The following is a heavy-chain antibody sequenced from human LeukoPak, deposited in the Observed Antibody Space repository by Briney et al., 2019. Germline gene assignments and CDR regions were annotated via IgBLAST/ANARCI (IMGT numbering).Heavy chain of an antibody. Sequence: VGSLRLSCAASGFTFSSYAMSWVRQAPGKGLEWVSAISGSGGSTYYADSVKGRFTISRDNSKNTLYLQMNSLRAEDTAVYYCAKDKPRIAVAADAFDIWGQGTMVTVSS. CDR1: GFTFSSYA. V-gene: IGHV3-23*01. CDR2: ISGSGGST. CDR3: AKDKPRIAVAADAFDI. D-gene: IGHD6-19*01. J-gene: IGHJ3*02.